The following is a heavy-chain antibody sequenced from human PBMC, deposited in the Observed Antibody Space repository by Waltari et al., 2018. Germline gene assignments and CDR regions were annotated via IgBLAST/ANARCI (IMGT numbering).Heavy chain of an antibody. V-gene: IGHV4-38-2*01. D-gene: IGHD3-10*01. J-gene: IGHJ4*02. CDR3: ARVDGSGSYLVDY. CDR1: GYSISSGYY. Sequence: QVQLQESGPGLVKPSETLSLTCAVSGYSISSGYYWGWIRQSPGKGLEWIGSFSQSRSTYYNPSLKGRVTVSVDTSKNQFALRLTSVTAADTAVYYCARVDGSGSYLVDYWGQGTLVTVSS. CDR2: FSQSRST.